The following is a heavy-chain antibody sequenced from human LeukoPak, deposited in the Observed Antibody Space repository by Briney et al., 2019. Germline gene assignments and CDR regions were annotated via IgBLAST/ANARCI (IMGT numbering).Heavy chain of an antibody. CDR1: GGSISSYY. D-gene: IGHD3-10*01. CDR2: MYTSGST. Sequence: SETLSLTCTVSGGSISSYYWSWIRQSAGKGLEWIGRMYTSGSTQYNPSLKSRVTISVDKSKNQLSLKLSSVTAADTAVYYCARDYYGSGSYKSYFDNWGQGTQVTVSS. CDR3: ARDYYGSGSYKSYFDN. V-gene: IGHV4-4*07. J-gene: IGHJ4*02.